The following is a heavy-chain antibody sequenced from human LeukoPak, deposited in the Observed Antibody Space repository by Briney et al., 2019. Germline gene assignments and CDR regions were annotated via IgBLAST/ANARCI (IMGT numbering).Heavy chain of an antibody. CDR3: ASEKTVVWGHAEDY. D-gene: IGHD4/OR15-4a*01. Sequence: PGRSLRLSCAASGFTFSSYGMHWVRQAPGKGLEWVAVIWYDGSNKYYADSVKGRFTISRDNSKNTLHLQMNSLRAEDTAVYYCASEKTVVWGHAEDYWGQGTLVTVSS. J-gene: IGHJ4*02. CDR2: IWYDGSNK. V-gene: IGHV3-33*01. CDR1: GFTFSSYG.